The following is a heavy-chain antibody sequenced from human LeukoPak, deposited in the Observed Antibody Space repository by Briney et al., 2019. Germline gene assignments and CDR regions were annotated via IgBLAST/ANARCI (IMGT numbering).Heavy chain of an antibody. CDR1: EFTFSNYW. D-gene: IGHD2-2*01. Sequence: PGGSLRLSCSASEFTFSNYWMSWVRQAPGKGLEWVANIKQDESEKYYVDSVKGRFTISRDNAKSSLYLQMNSLRAEDTAVYYCARALDSSSSRYQAFEEWGQGTLVTVSS. V-gene: IGHV3-7*01. CDR3: ARALDSSSSRYQAFEE. J-gene: IGHJ4*02. CDR2: IKQDESEK.